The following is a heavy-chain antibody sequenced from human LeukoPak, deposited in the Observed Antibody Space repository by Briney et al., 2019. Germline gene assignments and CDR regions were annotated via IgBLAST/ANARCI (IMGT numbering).Heavy chain of an antibody. CDR3: AREGAAVSGTMDY. CDR2: ISTRSSHI. D-gene: IGHD1-26*01. V-gene: IGHV3-21*06. CDR1: GFTFSSYR. J-gene: IGHJ4*02. Sequence: GGSLRLSCAVSGFTFSSYRMNWVRQAPGKGLQWVSSISTRSSHIYYTDSVKGRFTISRDNAKNSLYLQMTGLRVDDTAVYYCAREGAAVSGTMDYWGQGTLVTVSS.